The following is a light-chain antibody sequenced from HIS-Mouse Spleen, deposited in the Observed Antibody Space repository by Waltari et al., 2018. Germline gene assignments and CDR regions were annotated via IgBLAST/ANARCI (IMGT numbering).Light chain of an antibody. CDR3: QSYDSSNVV. CDR1: SGSLASNY. J-gene: IGLJ2*01. CDR2: EDN. V-gene: IGLV6-57*04. Sequence: NFMLTQPHSVSESPGKTVTISCTRSSGSLASNYVQLYQQRPGSAPTTVIYEDNQRPSGVPDRFSGSIDSSSNSASLTISGLKTEDEADYYCQSYDSSNVVFGGGTKLTVL.